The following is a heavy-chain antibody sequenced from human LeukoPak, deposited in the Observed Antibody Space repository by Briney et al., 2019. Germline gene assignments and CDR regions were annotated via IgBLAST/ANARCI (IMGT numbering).Heavy chain of an antibody. CDR1: GFTFSSYE. CDR2: ISSSGSTI. J-gene: IGHJ4*02. D-gene: IGHD3-22*01. Sequence: PGGSLRLSCAASGFTFSSYEMNWVRQAPGKGLEWVSYISSSGSTIYYADSVKGRFTISRDNAKNSLYLQMNSLRAEDTAVYYCARTHQDSSGYSVDGYDYWGQGTLVTVSS. CDR3: ARTHQDSSGYSVDGYDY. V-gene: IGHV3-48*03.